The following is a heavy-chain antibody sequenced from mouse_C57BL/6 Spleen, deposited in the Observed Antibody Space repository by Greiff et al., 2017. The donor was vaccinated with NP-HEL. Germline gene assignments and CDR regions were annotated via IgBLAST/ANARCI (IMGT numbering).Heavy chain of an antibody. V-gene: IGHV1-69*01. CDR2: IDPSDSYT. Sequence: VQLQQPGAELVMPGASVKLSCKASGYTFTSYWMHWVKQRPGQGLEWIGEIDPSDSYTNYNQKFKGKSTLTVGKSSSTAYMQLSSLTSEDSAVYYCARSNWAWFAYWGQGTLVTVSA. J-gene: IGHJ3*01. CDR1: GYTFTSYW. CDR3: ARSNWAWFAY. D-gene: IGHD4-1*01.